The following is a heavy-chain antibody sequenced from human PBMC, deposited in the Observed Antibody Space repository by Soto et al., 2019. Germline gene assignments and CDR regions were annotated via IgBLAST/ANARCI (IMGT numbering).Heavy chain of an antibody. D-gene: IGHD2-15*01. CDR1: GGTFSSYA. V-gene: IGHV1-69*06. CDR3: ARGYCSGGIVYSHFDY. J-gene: IGHJ4*02. CDR2: IIPIFGKA. Sequence: SVNVSFKASGGTFSSYAISWVRQAPGQGLEWMGGIIPIFGKANYAQKFQGRVTITADKSTSTAYMELSSLRSEDTAVYYCARGYCSGGIVYSHFDYWGQGTLVTVSS.